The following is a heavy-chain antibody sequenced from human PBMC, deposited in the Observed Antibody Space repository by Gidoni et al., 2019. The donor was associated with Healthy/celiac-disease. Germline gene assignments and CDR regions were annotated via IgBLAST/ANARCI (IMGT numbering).Heavy chain of an antibody. Sequence: VKPSGTLSLTCAVSGGSISSSNWWSWVRQPPGKGLEWIGEIYHSGSTNYNPSLKSRVTISVDKSKNQFSLKLSSVTATDTAVYYCARGGDSGYDYFDYWGQGTLVTVSS. D-gene: IGHD5-12*01. CDR3: ARGGDSGYDYFDY. J-gene: IGHJ4*02. CDR2: IYHSGST. V-gene: IGHV4-4*02. CDR1: GGSISSSNW.